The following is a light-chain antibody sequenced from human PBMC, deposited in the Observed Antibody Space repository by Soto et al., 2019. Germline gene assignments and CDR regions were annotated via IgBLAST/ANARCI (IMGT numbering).Light chain of an antibody. CDR2: GNS. Sequence: QSVLTQPPSVSGAPGQRVTISCTGSSSNIGAGYDVHWYQQLPGTAPKLLIYGNSNRPSGVPDRFFGSKSGPSASLAITGLQVEDEADYYCQSYDSSLSAVVFGGGTKLTVL. V-gene: IGLV1-40*01. J-gene: IGLJ2*01. CDR3: QSYDSSLSAVV. CDR1: SSNIGAGYD.